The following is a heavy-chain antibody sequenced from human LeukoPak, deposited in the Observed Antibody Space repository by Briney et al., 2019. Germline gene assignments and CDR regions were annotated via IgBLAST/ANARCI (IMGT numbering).Heavy chain of an antibody. CDR3: ARSVWLGELGD. CDR2: INHSGST. CDR1: VGSFSVYY. V-gene: IGHV4-34*01. D-gene: IGHD3-10*01. J-gene: IGHJ4*02. Sequence: PSETLSLTCAVYVGSFSVYYWSGIRHPPGKGLEWIGEINHSGSTNYNPSLKSRVTISVDTSKNQFSLKLSSVTAADTAVYYCARSVWLGELGDWGQGTLVTVSS.